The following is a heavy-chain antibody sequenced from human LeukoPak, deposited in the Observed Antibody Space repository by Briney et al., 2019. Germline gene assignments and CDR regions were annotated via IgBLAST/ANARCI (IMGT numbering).Heavy chain of an antibody. CDR2: FYYSGST. CDR3: ARDLYYYDSSGYPT. V-gene: IGHV4-39*07. Sequence: SETLSLTCTVSGGSIRSSSYYWGWIRQPPGKGLEWIGSFYYSGSTYYNPSLKSRVTISVDTSKNQFSLKLSSVTAADTAVYYCARDLYYYDSSGYPTWGQGTLVTVSS. J-gene: IGHJ5*02. CDR1: GGSIRSSSYY. D-gene: IGHD3-22*01.